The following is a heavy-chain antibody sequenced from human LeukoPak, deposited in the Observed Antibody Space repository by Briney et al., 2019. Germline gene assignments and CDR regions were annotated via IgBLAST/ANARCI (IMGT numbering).Heavy chain of an antibody. Sequence: SETLSLTCTVSGGSISSYYWSWIRQPPGKGLEWVGYIYYIGSTNYNPSLKSRVTISVDTSKNQFSLKLSSVTATDTAVYYCARHRRTYYDILTGYYKPYFDYWGQGTLVTGSS. CDR2: IYYIGST. CDR1: GGSISSYY. J-gene: IGHJ4*02. D-gene: IGHD3-9*01. V-gene: IGHV4-59*08. CDR3: ARHRRTYYDILTGYYKPYFDY.